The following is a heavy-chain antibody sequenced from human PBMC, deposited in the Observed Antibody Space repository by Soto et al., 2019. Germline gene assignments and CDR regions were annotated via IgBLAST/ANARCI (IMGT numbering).Heavy chain of an antibody. CDR1: GGSFSGYY. V-gene: IGHV4-34*01. D-gene: IGHD3-22*01. CDR3: ARGPRNSSGYYFGHNWFDP. Sequence: PSETLSLTCAVYGGSFSGYYWSWIRQPPGKGLEWIGEINHSGSTNYNPSLKSRVTISVDTPKNQFSLKLSSVTAADTAVYYCARGPRNSSGYYFGHNWFDPWGQGTLVTVSS. J-gene: IGHJ5*02. CDR2: INHSGST.